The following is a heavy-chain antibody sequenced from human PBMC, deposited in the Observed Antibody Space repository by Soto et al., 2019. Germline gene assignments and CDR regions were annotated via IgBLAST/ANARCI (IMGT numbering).Heavy chain of an antibody. CDR1: GGSISSGGYY. CDR2: IYYSGST. D-gene: IGHD5-18*01. Sequence: SETLSLTCTVSGGSISSGGYYWSWIRKHPGKGLEWIGYIYYSGSTYYNPSLKSRVTISVDTSKNQFSLKLSSVTAADTAVYYCARVRYSYGYPYPYAYYGMDVWGQGTTVTVSS. J-gene: IGHJ6*02. V-gene: IGHV4-31*03. CDR3: ARVRYSYGYPYPYAYYGMDV.